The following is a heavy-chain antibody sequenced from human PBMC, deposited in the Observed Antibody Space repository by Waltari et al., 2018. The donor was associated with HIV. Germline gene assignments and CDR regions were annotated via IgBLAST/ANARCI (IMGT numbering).Heavy chain of an antibody. CDR1: GYSFTTYW. Sequence: EVQLVQSGAEVKKPGESLKISCKGSGYSFTTYWIGWVRQMPGKGLEWMGSIYPGDSCATYSPSFQGKVTISADKSISTAFLQWSSLKASDTAIYYWARLQQLVSYYYYGMDVWGQGTTVTVSS. CDR2: IYPGDSCA. D-gene: IGHD6-6*01. CDR3: ARLQQLVSYYYYGMDV. J-gene: IGHJ6*02. V-gene: IGHV5-51*01.